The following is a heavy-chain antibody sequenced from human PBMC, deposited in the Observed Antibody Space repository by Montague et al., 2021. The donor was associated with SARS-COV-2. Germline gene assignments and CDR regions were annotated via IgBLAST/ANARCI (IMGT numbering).Heavy chain of an antibody. CDR1: GGSISSSNW. CDR3: ARVRSVLLCFGEPLEDAFDI. D-gene: IGHD3-10*01. V-gene: IGHV4-4*02. Sequence: SETLSLTCAVSGGSISSSNWWSWVRQPPGKGLEWIGEIYHSGSTNYNPSLKSRVTISVDKSKNQFSLKLSSVTAADTAVYYCARVRSVLLCFGEPLEDAFDIWGQGTMVTVSS. CDR2: IYHSGST. J-gene: IGHJ3*02.